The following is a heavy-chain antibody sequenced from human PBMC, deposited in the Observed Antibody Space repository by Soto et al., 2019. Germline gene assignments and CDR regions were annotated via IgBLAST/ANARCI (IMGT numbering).Heavy chain of an antibody. J-gene: IGHJ4*02. CDR1: GGSISSYY. V-gene: IGHV4-59*12. Sequence: PSETLSLTCTVSGGSISSYYWSWIRQPPGKGLEWIGYIYYSGSTNYNPSLKSRVTISVDTSKNQFSLKLSSVTAADTAVYYCAREGEYCSGGSCYLDYWGQGTLVTVSS. CDR3: AREGEYCSGGSCYLDY. CDR2: IYYSGST. D-gene: IGHD2-15*01.